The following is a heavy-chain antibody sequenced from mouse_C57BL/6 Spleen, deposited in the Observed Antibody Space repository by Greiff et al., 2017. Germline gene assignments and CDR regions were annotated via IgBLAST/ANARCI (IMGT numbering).Heavy chain of an antibody. CDR1: GYTFTSYT. V-gene: IGHV1-4*01. J-gene: IGHJ4*01. CDR2: INPSSGYT. CDR3: ASPYYYGSSNYAMDY. D-gene: IGHD1-1*01. Sequence: VQLQQSGAELARPGASVKMSCKASGYTFTSYTMHWVKQRPGQGLEWIGYINPSSGYTKYNQKFKSKATLTVDTSSSTAYMQLSSLTSEDSAVYYCASPYYYGSSNYAMDYWGQGTSVTVSS.